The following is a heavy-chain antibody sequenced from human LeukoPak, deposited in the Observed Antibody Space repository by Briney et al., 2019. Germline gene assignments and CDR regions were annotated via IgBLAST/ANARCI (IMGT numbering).Heavy chain of an antibody. Sequence: QTGGSLRLSCAASGLTFSTYGMHWVRQAPGKGLEWVAVVWYDGSNIHYVDSVKGRFTISRDNSKSTLYLQMNSLTAEDTAVYYCARGGYSGTYYFDYWGQGTLVTVSS. D-gene: IGHD1-26*01. V-gene: IGHV3-33*01. CDR2: VWYDGSNI. J-gene: IGHJ4*02. CDR3: ARGGYSGTYYFDY. CDR1: GLTFSTYG.